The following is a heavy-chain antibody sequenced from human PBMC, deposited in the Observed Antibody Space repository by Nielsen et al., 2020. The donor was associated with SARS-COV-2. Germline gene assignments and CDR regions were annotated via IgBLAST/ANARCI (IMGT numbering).Heavy chain of an antibody. Sequence: GGSLRLSCAASGFTFSSYAMSWVRQAPGKGLEWVAVISYDGSNKYYADSVKGRFTISRDNSKNTLYLQMNSLRAEDTAVYYCARGRSRHAYYYYGMDVWGQGTTVTVSS. J-gene: IGHJ6*02. CDR2: ISYDGSNK. CDR3: ARGRSRHAYYYYGMDV. CDR1: GFTFSSYA. V-gene: IGHV3-30-3*01.